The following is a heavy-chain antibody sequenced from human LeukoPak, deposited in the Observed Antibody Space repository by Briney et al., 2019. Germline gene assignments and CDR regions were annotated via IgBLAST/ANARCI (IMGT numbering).Heavy chain of an antibody. CDR1: GFTFSSSA. D-gene: IGHD2-15*01. V-gene: IGHV3-48*01. CDR3: ARDRCSGGSCYLDY. Sequence: GGSLRLSCAASGFTFSSSAMSWVRQAPGKGLEWVSYISSSSSTIYYADSVKGRFTISRDNAKNSLYLQMNSLRAEDTAVYYCARDRCSGGSCYLDYWGQGTLVTVSS. J-gene: IGHJ4*02. CDR2: ISSSSSTI.